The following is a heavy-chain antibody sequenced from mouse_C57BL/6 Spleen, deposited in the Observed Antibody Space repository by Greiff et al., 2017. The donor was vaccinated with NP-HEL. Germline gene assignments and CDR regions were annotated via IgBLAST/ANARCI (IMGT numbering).Heavy chain of an antibody. CDR2: IDPENGDT. V-gene: IGHV14-4*01. CDR3: TPITTVEGFDY. D-gene: IGHD1-1*01. J-gene: IGHJ2*01. CDR1: GFNIKDDY. Sequence: VQLKESGAELVRPGASVKLSCTASGFNIKDDYMHWVKQRPEQGLEWIGWIDPENGDTEYASKFQGKATITADTSSNTAYLQLSSLTSEDTAVYYCTPITTVEGFDYWGQGTTLTVSS.